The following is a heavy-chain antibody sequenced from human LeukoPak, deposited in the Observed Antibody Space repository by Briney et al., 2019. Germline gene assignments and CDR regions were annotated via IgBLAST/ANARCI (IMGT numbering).Heavy chain of an antibody. CDR2: ISGSGSST. D-gene: IGHD2-2*01. Sequence: GGSLRLSCAASGFTFSSYAMSWVRQAPGKGLEWVSAISGSGSSTYYADSVKGRFTISRDNSKNTLYLQTKSLRAEDTAIYYCAKTSARGYQIDYWGQGTLVTVSS. CDR3: AKTSARGYQIDY. J-gene: IGHJ4*02. V-gene: IGHV3-23*01. CDR1: GFTFSSYA.